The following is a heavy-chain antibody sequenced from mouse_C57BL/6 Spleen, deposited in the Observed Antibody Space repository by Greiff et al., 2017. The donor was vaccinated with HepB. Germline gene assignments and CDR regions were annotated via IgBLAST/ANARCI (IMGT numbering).Heavy chain of an antibody. CDR1: GFSLTSYG. J-gene: IGHJ3*01. D-gene: IGHD3-2*02. CDR3: ARNWGSGYTWFAY. CDR2: IWSGGST. V-gene: IGHV2-2*01. Sequence: VKLMESGPGLVQPSQSLSITCTVSGFSLTSYGVHWVRQSPGKGLEWLGVIWSGGSTDYNAAFISRLSISKDNSKSQVFFKMNSLQADDTAIYYCARNWGSGYTWFAYWGQGTLVTVSA.